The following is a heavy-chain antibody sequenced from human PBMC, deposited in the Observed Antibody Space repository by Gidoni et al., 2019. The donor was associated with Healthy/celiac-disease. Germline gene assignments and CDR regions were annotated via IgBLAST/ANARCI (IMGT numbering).Heavy chain of an antibody. CDR3: ARWIQIMYYFEY. Sequence: QVQLIQSGAEVTKPGASFKVSCQASVYTLTSYYLHWVRQAPGQGLEWMGIIKHSGGSTSYEKKFQGRVTMNRETSKRTVYMELRSLRSEETAVYYCARWIQIMYYFEYWGQGTLVTVSS. CDR2: IKHSGGST. D-gene: IGHD5-18*01. J-gene: IGHJ4*02. V-gene: IGHV1-46*01. CDR1: VYTLTSYY.